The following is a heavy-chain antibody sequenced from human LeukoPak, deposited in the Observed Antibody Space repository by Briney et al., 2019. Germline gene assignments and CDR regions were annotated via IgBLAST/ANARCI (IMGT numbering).Heavy chain of an antibody. V-gene: IGHV3-23*01. CDR1: GFTFSSYG. CDR2: ISGSGGST. CDR3: VLFGDYESPDGFDI. Sequence: GGTLRLSCAASGFTFSSYGMSWVRQAPGKGLEWVSAISGSGGSTYYADSVKGRFTISRDNSKTTLYLQMDSLRAGDTAVYYCVLFGDYESPDGFDIWGQGTMVTVSS. D-gene: IGHD4-17*01. J-gene: IGHJ3*02.